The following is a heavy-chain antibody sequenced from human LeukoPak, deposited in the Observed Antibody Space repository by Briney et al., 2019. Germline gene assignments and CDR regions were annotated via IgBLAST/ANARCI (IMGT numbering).Heavy chain of an antibody. V-gene: IGHV3-21*01. Sequence: PGGSLRLSCAASGFTFSSYSMNWVRQAPGKGLEWVSSISSSSSYIYYTDSVKGRFTISRDNAKNSLYLQMNSLRAEDTAVYYCARGLSSGWPFEYWGQGTLVTVSS. CDR1: GFTFSSYS. CDR3: ARGLSSGWPFEY. J-gene: IGHJ4*02. CDR2: ISSSSSYI. D-gene: IGHD6-19*01.